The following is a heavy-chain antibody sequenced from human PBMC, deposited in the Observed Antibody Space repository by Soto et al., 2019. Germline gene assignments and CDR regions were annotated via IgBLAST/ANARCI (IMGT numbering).Heavy chain of an antibody. Sequence: QVQLVQSGAEVKKPGSSVKVSCKASGGTFSSYAISWVRQAPGQGLEWMGGIIPIFGTANYAQKFQGRVTITADESTSTAYMELSSLRSEDTAVYYCARERESVLVPAATGGCWFDPWGQGTLVTVSS. J-gene: IGHJ5*02. V-gene: IGHV1-69*12. CDR3: ARERESVLVPAATGGCWFDP. D-gene: IGHD2-2*01. CDR2: IIPIFGTA. CDR1: GGTFSSYA.